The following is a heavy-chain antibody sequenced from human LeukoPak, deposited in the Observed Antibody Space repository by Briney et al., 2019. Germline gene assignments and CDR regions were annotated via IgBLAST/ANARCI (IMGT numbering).Heavy chain of an antibody. V-gene: IGHV3-7*01. Sequence: GRSLRLSCAASGFTFSSYTMTWVRQTPGKGLEWVANIKQDGSEKYYVDSVKGRFTISRDNAKNSLYLQMNSLRVEDTAVYYCAREGPGQWLEPFDYWGQGTLVTVSS. CDR1: GFTFSSYT. CDR2: IKQDGSEK. J-gene: IGHJ4*02. D-gene: IGHD6-19*01. CDR3: AREGPGQWLEPFDY.